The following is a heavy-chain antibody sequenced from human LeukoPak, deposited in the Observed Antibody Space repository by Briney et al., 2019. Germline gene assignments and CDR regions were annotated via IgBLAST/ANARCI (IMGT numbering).Heavy chain of an antibody. CDR3: ARGPAVATFLDY. CDR1: GGPISSYY. J-gene: IGHJ4*02. V-gene: IGHV4-59*01. Sequence: SETLSLTCTVSGGPISSYYWIWLPQPQGQGRVGISYIYNSGSTSYNPSLKSRVTISVDTSKNQICLKLSSVTAADTAVYYCARGPAVATFLDYWGQGTLVTVSS. D-gene: IGHD5-12*01. CDR2: IYNSGST.